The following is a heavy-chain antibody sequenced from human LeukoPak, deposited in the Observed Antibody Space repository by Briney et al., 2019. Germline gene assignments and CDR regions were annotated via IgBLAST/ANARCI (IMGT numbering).Heavy chain of an antibody. D-gene: IGHD6-13*01. CDR3: ARDNPIAAAVDY. V-gene: IGHV4-61*02. J-gene: IGHJ4*02. CDR1: GGYISSGSYY. CDR2: IYTSGST. Sequence: PSQTLSLTCTVSGGYISSGSYYWSWIRPPAGKGLEWIGRIYTSGSTNYNPSLKSRVTISVDASKNQFSLKLSSVTAADTAVYYCARDNPIAAAVDYWGQGTLVTVSS.